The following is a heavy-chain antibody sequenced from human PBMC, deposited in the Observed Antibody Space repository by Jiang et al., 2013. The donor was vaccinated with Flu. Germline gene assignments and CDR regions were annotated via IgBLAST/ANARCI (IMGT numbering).Heavy chain of an antibody. CDR3: AREDYGNYYFDC. CDR1: GFTFSNYV. D-gene: IGHD3-16*01. CDR2: ISNDESDK. V-gene: IGHV3-30*01. J-gene: IGHJ4*02. Sequence: QLVESGGGVVQPGRSLRLSCAASGFTFSNYVMYWVRQAPGKGLEWVAGISNDESDKYYADSVKGRFTTSRDNSNNTLYLQMKSLRIEDTALYYCAREDYGNYYFDCWGQGTLVTVSS.